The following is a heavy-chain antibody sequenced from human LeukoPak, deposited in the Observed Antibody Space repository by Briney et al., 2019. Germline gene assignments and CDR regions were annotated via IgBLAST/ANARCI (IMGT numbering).Heavy chain of an antibody. V-gene: IGHV4-39*01. D-gene: IGHD3/OR15-3a*01. Sequence: SETLSLTCTVSGVSISSINSYWGWIRQPPVKGLEWIGSIYYSGNTYCNASLKCQFSISIHTSKNPFCWRLTSVTAADTPVNYCARQTGTGLFILPGGQGTLVTASS. CDR3: ARQTGTGLFILP. J-gene: IGHJ4*02. CDR2: IYYSGNT. CDR1: GVSISSINSY.